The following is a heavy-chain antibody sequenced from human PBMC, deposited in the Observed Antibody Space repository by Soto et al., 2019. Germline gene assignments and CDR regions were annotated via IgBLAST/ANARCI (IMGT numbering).Heavy chain of an antibody. Sequence: QVQLVQSGAEVKKPGSSVKVSCKASGGTFSSHGISWVRQAPGQGLEWMGGIIPIFGTANYAQKFQGRVTIIADESTGTAYMELSSLRADDTAVYYFARPGGRGDSSNGMDVWGQGTTVTVSS. D-gene: IGHD7-27*01. CDR2: IIPIFGTA. CDR1: GGTFSSHG. V-gene: IGHV1-69*12. CDR3: ARPGGRGDSSNGMDV. J-gene: IGHJ6*02.